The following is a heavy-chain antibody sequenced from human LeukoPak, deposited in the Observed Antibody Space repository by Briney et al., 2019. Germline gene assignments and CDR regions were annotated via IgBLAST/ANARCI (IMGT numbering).Heavy chain of an antibody. D-gene: IGHD3-22*01. CDR1: GGSFSGYY. V-gene: IGHV4-34*01. J-gene: IGHJ2*01. CDR3: ARATAFHYYDSSGYYKSWYFDL. Sequence: SETLSLTCAVYGGSFSGYYWSWIRQPPGKGLEWIGEINHSGSTNYNPSLKSRVTISVDTSKNQFSLKLSSVTAADTAVYYCARATAFHYYDSSGYYKSWYFDLWGRGTLVTVSS. CDR2: INHSGST.